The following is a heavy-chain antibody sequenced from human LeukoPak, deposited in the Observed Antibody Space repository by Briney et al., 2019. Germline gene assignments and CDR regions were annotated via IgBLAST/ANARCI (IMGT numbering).Heavy chain of an antibody. D-gene: IGHD5-12*01. V-gene: IGHV3-48*01. J-gene: IGHJ4*02. Sequence: GGSLRLSCVASGFTLGTYGMNWVGQGPGKGLEWVSYISRSGTIHYAESVKGRFTISRDNVKKSLYLQMSNLRVEDTAVYFCARGQGSSGYASFDYWGQGTLVTVSS. CDR2: ISRSGTI. CDR1: GFTLGTYG. CDR3: ARGQGSSGYASFDY.